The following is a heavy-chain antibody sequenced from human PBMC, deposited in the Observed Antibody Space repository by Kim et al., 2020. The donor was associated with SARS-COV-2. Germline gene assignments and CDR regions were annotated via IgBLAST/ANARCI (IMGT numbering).Heavy chain of an antibody. Sequence: SETLSLTCAVYGGSFSGYYWSWIRQPPGKGLEWIGEINHSGSTNYIPSLKSRVTISVDTSKNQFSLKLSSVTAADTAVYYCARGDYGSGSYPKYGMYVWG. CDR1: GGSFSGYY. J-gene: IGHJ6*01. CDR3: ARGDYGSGSYPKYGMYV. CDR2: INHSGST. V-gene: IGHV4-34*01. D-gene: IGHD3-10*01.